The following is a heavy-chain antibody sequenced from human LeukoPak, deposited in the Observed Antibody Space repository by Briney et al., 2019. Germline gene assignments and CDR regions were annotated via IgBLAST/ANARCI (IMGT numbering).Heavy chain of an antibody. V-gene: IGHV5-51*01. CDR3: ARHGPSNGDARDGFDY. J-gene: IGHJ4*02. CDR1: GYSFTSYW. D-gene: IGHD4-17*01. CDR2: IYPGDSDT. Sequence: GESLKISCKGSGYSFTSYWIGWVRQMPGKGLEWMGTIYPGDSDTRYSPSFQGQVTISADKSISTAYLQWSSLKASDTAMYYCARHGPSNGDARDGFDYWGQGTLVTVSS.